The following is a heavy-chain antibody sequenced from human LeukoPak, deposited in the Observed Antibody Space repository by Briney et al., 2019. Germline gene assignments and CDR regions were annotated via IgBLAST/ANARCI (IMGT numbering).Heavy chain of an antibody. CDR1: GFTFNNYW. D-gene: IGHD1-7*01. V-gene: IGHV3-7*01. CDR2: TKQDGSEK. CDR3: AIDSWELRGY. Sequence: GGSLGLSCAASGFTFNNYWMRWVRQAPGKGLEWVANTKQDGSEKYYVDSVKGRFTISRDNAKNSLYLQMNSLRVEDTAVYYCAIDSWELRGYWGQGTLVTVSS. J-gene: IGHJ4*02.